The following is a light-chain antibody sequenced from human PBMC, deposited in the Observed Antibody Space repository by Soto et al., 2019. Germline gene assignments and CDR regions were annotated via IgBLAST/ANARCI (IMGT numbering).Light chain of an antibody. CDR1: QSVSSSS. Sequence: EIVLTQSPGTLSLSPGERATLSCRASQSVSSSSLAWFQQRPGQAPRLLIYGASNRATGIPDRFSGSGSGTDFTLTISRLEPEDFAVYYCQQYGSSPPLTFGGGTKVEIK. CDR2: GAS. CDR3: QQYGSSPPLT. J-gene: IGKJ4*01. V-gene: IGKV3-20*01.